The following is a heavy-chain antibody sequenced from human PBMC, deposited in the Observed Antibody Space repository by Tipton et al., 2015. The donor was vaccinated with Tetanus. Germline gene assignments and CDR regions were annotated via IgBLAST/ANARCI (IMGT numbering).Heavy chain of an antibody. J-gene: IGHJ5*02. D-gene: IGHD4-11*01. CDR1: GGSFSGYY. CDR3: AKRDYKKGNWFDP. Sequence: AGLVKPSETLSLTCTVYGGSFSGYYWSWIRQPPGKGLEWIGEINHSGSTNYNPSLKSRVTISVDTSKNQFSLKLSSVTAADTAVYCCAKRDYKKGNWFDPWGQGIPVTVSS. CDR2: INHSGST. V-gene: IGHV4-34*01.